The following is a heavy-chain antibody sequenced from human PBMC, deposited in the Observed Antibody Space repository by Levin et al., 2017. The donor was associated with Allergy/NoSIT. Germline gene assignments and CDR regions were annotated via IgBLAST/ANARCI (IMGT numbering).Heavy chain of an antibody. CDR3: VVLAGVVVPSGLYFDY. CDR1: GYTFTSYD. V-gene: IGHV1-8*01. Sequence: VASVKVSCKASGYTFTSYDINWVRQATGQGLEWRGWMNPNSGNTGYAQKFQGRVTMTRNTSISTAYMELSSLRSEDTAVYYCVVLAGVVVPSGLYFDYWGQGTLVTVSS. D-gene: IGHD2-2*01. J-gene: IGHJ4*02. CDR2: MNPNSGNT.